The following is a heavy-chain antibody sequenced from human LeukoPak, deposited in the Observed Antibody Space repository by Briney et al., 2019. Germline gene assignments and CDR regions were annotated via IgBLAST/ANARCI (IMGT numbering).Heavy chain of an antibody. CDR2: IIPIFGTA. Sequence: SVKVSCKASGGTFSSYAISWVRQAPGQGLEWMGGIIPIFGTANYAQKFQGRVTITTDESTSTAYMELSSLRSEDTAVYYCARATQNPMVYPQFYYYYYMDVWGKGTTVTVSS. CDR3: ARATQNPMVYPQFYYYYYMDV. CDR1: GGTFSSYA. D-gene: IGHD2-8*01. V-gene: IGHV1-69*05. J-gene: IGHJ6*03.